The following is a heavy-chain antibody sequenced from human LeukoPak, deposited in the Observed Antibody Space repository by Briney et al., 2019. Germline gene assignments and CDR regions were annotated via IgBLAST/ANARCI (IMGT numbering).Heavy chain of an antibody. Sequence: GGSLRLSCAASGFTFSSYWMSWVRQAPGKGLEWVANIKPDGSDQQYVDSLKGRFTISRDNSKNTLYLQMNSLRAEDTAVYYCAKGPYRGYSYGAEDYWGQGTLVTVSS. V-gene: IGHV3-7*03. CDR3: AKGPYRGYSYGAEDY. D-gene: IGHD5-18*01. CDR1: GFTFSSYW. CDR2: IKPDGSDQ. J-gene: IGHJ4*02.